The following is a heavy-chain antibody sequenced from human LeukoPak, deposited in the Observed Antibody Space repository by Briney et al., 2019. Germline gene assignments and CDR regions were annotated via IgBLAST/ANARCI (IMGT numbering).Heavy chain of an antibody. CDR3: TTVPYYDFWSGYFDY. CDR1: GFTFSIYG. D-gene: IGHD3-3*01. Sequence: PGGSLRLSCAASGFTFSIYGMHWVRQAPGKGLEWVGRIKSKTDGGTTDYAAPVKGRFTISRDDSKNTLYLQMNSLKTEDTAVYYCTTVPYYDFWSGYFDYWGQGTLVTVSS. V-gene: IGHV3-15*01. CDR2: IKSKTDGGTT. J-gene: IGHJ4*02.